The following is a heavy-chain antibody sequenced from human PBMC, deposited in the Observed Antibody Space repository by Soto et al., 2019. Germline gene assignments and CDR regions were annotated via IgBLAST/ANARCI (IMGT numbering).Heavy chain of an antibody. CDR2: INSDGSST. Sequence: GSLRLSCAASGCTFSSYWMHWVRQAPGKGLVWVSRINSDGSSTSYADSVKGRFTISRDNAKNTLYLLMNSLRVDDTAVYYCLTGYGYWGLGTLVTVSS. J-gene: IGHJ4*01. CDR3: LTGYGY. V-gene: IGHV3-74*01. CDR1: GCTFSSYW. D-gene: IGHD3-9*01.